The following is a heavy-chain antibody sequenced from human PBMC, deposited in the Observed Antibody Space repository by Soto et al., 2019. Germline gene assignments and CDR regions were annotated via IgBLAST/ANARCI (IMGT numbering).Heavy chain of an antibody. Sequence: GGSLRLSCAASGFTFSSYSMNWVRQAPGKGLEWVSSISSSSSYIYYADSVKGRFTISRDNAKNSLYLQMNSLRAEDTAVYYCARGGDIAAAGIKGWYWFDPWGQGTLVTVSS. D-gene: IGHD6-13*01. CDR1: GFTFSSYS. CDR2: ISSSSSYI. V-gene: IGHV3-21*01. J-gene: IGHJ5*02. CDR3: ARGGDIAAAGIKGWYWFDP.